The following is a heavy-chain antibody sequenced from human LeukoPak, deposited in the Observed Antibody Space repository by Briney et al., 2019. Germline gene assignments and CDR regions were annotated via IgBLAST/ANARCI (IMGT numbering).Heavy chain of an antibody. CDR3: ARDLYSSPLGY. CDR1: GFTFSSYG. CDR2: IWYDGSNK. V-gene: IGHV3-33*01. J-gene: IGHJ4*02. D-gene: IGHD6-13*01. Sequence: GGSLRLSCAASGFTFSSYGMHWVRQAPGKGLEGVAVIWYDGSNKYYADSVKGRFTISRDNSKNTLYLQMNSLRAEDTAVYYCARDLYSSPLGYWGQGTLVTVSS.